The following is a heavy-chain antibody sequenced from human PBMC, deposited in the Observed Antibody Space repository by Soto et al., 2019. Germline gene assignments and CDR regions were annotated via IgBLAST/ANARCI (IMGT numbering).Heavy chain of an antibody. CDR3: ARSIVVVTALDY. Sequence: QVQLVQSGAEEKKPGASVKVSCKASGYTFTSYAMHWVRQAPGKRLEWMGWISAGNGNTKYSQKLQGRVTITRDTSASTAYMELSSLRSEDTAVYYCARSIVVVTALDYWGQGTLVTVSS. CDR2: ISAGNGNT. CDR1: GYTFTSYA. V-gene: IGHV1-3*05. D-gene: IGHD2-21*02. J-gene: IGHJ4*02.